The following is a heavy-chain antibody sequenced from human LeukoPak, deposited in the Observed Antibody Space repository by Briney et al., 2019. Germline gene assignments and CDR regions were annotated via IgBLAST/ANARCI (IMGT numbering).Heavy chain of an antibody. CDR1: GFTFSNYW. D-gene: IGHD1-26*01. J-gene: IGHJ4*02. Sequence: HPGGSLRLSCAASGFTFSNYWMHWVRQAPGKGLVWVSRINSDGINTSYADSVKGRFTISRDNSKNTLYLQMNSLRAEDTAVYYCAKDRVYSGSYCFDYWGQGTLVTVSS. CDR2: INSDGINT. CDR3: AKDRVYSGSYCFDY. V-gene: IGHV3-74*01.